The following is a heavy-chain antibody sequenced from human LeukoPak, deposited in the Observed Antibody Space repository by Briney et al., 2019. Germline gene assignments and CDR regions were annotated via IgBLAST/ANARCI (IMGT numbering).Heavy chain of an antibody. CDR3: AKDLYSNYGPADY. CDR2: INGGGVNT. V-gene: IGHV3-23*01. Sequence: GGSLSLSCAAPGFTFSTYPLGWVRRAPGKGLDWVSTINGGGVNTHYADSVGGRFTISRDNSKNTLFLQMNSLRDEDTAVYYCAKDLYSNYGPADYWGQGSLVTVSS. J-gene: IGHJ4*02. D-gene: IGHD4-11*01. CDR1: GFTFSTYP.